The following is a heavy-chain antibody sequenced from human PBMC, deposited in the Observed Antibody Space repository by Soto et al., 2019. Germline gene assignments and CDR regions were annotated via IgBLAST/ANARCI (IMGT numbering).Heavy chain of an antibody. CDR2: IYYSGST. J-gene: IGHJ5*02. Sequence: SETLSLTCTVSGGSISSGDYYWSWIRQPPGKGLEWIGYIYYSGSTYYNPSLKSRVTISVDTSKNQFSLKLSSVTAADTAVYYCARGYQLLGAPGALTNWFDPWGQGTLVTVSS. V-gene: IGHV4-30-4*01. CDR3: ARGYQLLGAPGALTNWFDP. D-gene: IGHD2-2*01. CDR1: GGSISSGDYY.